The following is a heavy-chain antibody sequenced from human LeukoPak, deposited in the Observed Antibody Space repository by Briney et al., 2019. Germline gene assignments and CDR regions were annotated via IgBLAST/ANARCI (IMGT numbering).Heavy chain of an antibody. J-gene: IGHJ6*02. CDR3: ARDKYGGL. CDR2: ISSTSTT. Sequence: PGGSLRLSCAASGFSFSSYSMNWVRQAPGKGLEWVSYISSTSTTYYADSVKGRFTISRDNAKNSLYLQMNSLRDEDTALYYCARDKYGGLWGQGTTVTVSS. V-gene: IGHV3-48*02. D-gene: IGHD3-16*01. CDR1: GFSFSSYS.